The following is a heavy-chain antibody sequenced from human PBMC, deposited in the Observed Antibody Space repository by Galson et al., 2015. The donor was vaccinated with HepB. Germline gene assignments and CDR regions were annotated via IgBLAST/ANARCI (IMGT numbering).Heavy chain of an antibody. CDR3: VKYVHVWWTDY. CDR1: GFTFSSQA. CDR2: INDNGGHT. V-gene: IGHV3-23*01. Sequence: SLRLSCAASGFTFSSQAMSWVRQAPGKGLESVSTINDNGGHTYYADSVKGRFTISRDNSKNMVYLQMNSLRAEDTAIYHCVKYVHVWWTDYWGQGTLVTVSS. J-gene: IGHJ4*02. D-gene: IGHD2-8*02.